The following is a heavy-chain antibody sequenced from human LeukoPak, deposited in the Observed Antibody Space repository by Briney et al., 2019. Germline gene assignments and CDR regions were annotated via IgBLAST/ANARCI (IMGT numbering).Heavy chain of an antibody. V-gene: IGHV4-34*01. CDR3: ARGDWYYYDSSGYYSWFDP. CDR2: INHSGNT. J-gene: IGHJ5*02. Sequence: SETLSLTCAVYGGSFSGYYWSWIRQPPGKGLEWIGEINHSGNTNYNPSLKSRVTISVDTSKNQFSLKLSSVTAADTAVYYCARGDWYYYDSSGYYSWFDPWGQGTLVTVSS. CDR1: GGSFSGYY. D-gene: IGHD3-22*01.